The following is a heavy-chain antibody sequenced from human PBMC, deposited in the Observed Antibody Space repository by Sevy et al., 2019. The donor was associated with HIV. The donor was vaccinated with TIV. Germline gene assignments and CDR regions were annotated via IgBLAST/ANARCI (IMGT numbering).Heavy chain of an antibody. CDR3: ARSGGYSDYGMDV. CDR1: GFTFSSYD. V-gene: IGHV3-13*01. D-gene: IGHD5-12*01. CDR2: IGSGGDA. J-gene: IGHJ6*02. Sequence: GGSLRLSCGASGFTFSSYDMHWVRQAAGKGLEWVSGIGSGGDAYYPGSVKCRFTISRENAKNSLYLQMNSLRAGDTALYYSARSGGYSDYGMDVWGQGTTVTVSS.